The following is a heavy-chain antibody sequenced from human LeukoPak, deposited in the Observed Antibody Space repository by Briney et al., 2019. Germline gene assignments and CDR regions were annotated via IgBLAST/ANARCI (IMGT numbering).Heavy chain of an antibody. CDR3: AREESSSYVDY. CDR2: IIPILGIA. Sequence: ASVKVSCKASGGTFSSYAISWVRQAPGQGLEWMGRIIPILGIANYAQKFQGRVTITADKSTSTAYMELSSLRSEDTAVYYCAREESSSYVDYWGQGTLVTVSS. D-gene: IGHD6-13*01. J-gene: IGHJ4*02. V-gene: IGHV1-69*04. CDR1: GGTFSSYA.